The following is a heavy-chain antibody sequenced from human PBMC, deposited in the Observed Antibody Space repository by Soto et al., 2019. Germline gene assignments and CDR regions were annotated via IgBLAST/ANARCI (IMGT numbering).Heavy chain of an antibody. V-gene: IGHV4-59*01. CDR2: IYYSGST. Sequence: TCTVSGGSISSYYWSWIRQPPGKGLEWIGYIYYSGSTNYNPSLKSRVTISVDTSKNQFSLKLSSVTAADTAVYYCARAGRIVVPAAIVVAFDIWGQGTMVTVSS. CDR3: ARAGRIVVPAAIVVAFDI. D-gene: IGHD2-2*01. CDR1: GGSISSYY. J-gene: IGHJ3*02.